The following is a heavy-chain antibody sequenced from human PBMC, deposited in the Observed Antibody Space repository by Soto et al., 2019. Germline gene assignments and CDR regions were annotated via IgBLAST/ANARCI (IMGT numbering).Heavy chain of an antibody. CDR3: ARDYLATYQRYCSGGTCPIDY. CDR2: ISSSGGNT. J-gene: IGHJ4*02. D-gene: IGHD2-15*01. CDR1: GFTFSSYE. Sequence: PGGSLRLSCAASGFTFSSYEMNWVRQAPGKGLEWVSYISSSGGNTHYAESVKGRFTISRDNAKNSMYLQMNSLTAEDTAVYYCARDYLATYQRYCSGGTCPIDYWGQGTLVTVSS. V-gene: IGHV3-48*03.